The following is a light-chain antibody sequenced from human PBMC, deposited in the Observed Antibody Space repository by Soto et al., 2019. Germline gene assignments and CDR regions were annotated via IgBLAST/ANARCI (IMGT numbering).Light chain of an antibody. Sequence: QSVLTQPPSASGTPGQRVTISCSGGSYNVGKNLVYWYQQRPGTAPKLIIFKNNQRPSGVPVRFSGSNSGSSASLAISGLRSEDEADYFCAAWDDSLSAWVFGGGTKLTVL. CDR1: SYNVGKNL. J-gene: IGLJ3*02. CDR3: AAWDDSLSAWV. CDR2: KNN. V-gene: IGLV1-47*01.